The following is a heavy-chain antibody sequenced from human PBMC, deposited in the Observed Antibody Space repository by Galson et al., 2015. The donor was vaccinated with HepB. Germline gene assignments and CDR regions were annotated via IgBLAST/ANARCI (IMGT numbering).Heavy chain of an antibody. CDR2: ISSSSSTI. CDR3: ARDHGSGWYFDY. CDR1: GFTFSSYS. D-gene: IGHD6-19*01. Sequence: SLRLSCAASGFTFSSYSMSWVRQAPGKGLEWVSYISSSSSTIYYADSVKGRFTISRDNAKKSVYLQMNSLRDDDSAVYYCARDHGSGWYFDYWGQGTLVTVSS. V-gene: IGHV3-48*02. J-gene: IGHJ4*02.